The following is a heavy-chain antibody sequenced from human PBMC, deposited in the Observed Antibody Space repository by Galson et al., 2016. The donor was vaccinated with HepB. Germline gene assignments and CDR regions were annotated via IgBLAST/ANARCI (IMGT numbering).Heavy chain of an antibody. CDR1: GFTFDEYA. CDR2: ISWKSDNI. V-gene: IGHV3-9*01. Sequence: SLRLSCAAFGFTFDEYAMRWVRQAPGKGLEWVSGISWKSDNIAYVDSVKGRFTISRDNAKNSLYLQMNSLRAEDTALYYCAKGAGYCSGNRCLDHWGQGILVTVSS. CDR3: AKGAGYCSGNRCLDH. J-gene: IGHJ4*02. D-gene: IGHD2-15*01.